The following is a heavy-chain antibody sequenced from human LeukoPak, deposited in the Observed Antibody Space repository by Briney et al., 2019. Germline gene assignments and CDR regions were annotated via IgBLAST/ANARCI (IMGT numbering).Heavy chain of an antibody. CDR3: ARDSAGSGSYPYAY. D-gene: IGHD3-10*01. Sequence: GASVTVSCKASGYTFTSYGISWVRQAPGQALEWMGWISAYNGNTNYAQKLQGRVTMTTDTSTSTAYMELRSLRSDDTDVYYCARDSAGSGSYPYAYWGQGTLVTVSS. J-gene: IGHJ4*02. CDR2: ISAYNGNT. V-gene: IGHV1-18*01. CDR1: GYTFTSYG.